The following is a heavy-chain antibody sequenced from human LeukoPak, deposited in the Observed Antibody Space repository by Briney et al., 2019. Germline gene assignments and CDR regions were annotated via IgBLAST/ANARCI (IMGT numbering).Heavy chain of an antibody. Sequence: ASVKVSCKASGYPFTTFAISWVRQAPGQGLEWVGYITTYSGNTFYAKSLQGRLTMTADTSTATAYMELKSLRSDDTAVYYCARGTTPGNFWGQGTLVTVSS. V-gene: IGHV1-18*01. CDR1: GYPFTTFA. D-gene: IGHD4-11*01. CDR3: ARGTTPGNF. J-gene: IGHJ4*02. CDR2: ITTYSGNT.